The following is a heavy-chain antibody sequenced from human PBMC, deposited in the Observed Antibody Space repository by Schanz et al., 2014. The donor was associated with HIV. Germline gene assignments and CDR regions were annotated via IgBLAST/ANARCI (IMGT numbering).Heavy chain of an antibody. V-gene: IGHV1-46*01. D-gene: IGHD6-19*01. CDR1: GYGYIFTTYY. Sequence: QAQLVQSGAEVKKPGASVKISCKASGYGYIFTTYYIHWVRQAPGQGLEWMGMIKTSGGTTTYAQKFQGRVTLTRDTTATTVYMELSSLKSEDTAVYYCARAPYTSGWYGVDYWGQGTLVTVSS. CDR2: IKTSGGTT. J-gene: IGHJ4*02. CDR3: ARAPYTSGWYGVDY.